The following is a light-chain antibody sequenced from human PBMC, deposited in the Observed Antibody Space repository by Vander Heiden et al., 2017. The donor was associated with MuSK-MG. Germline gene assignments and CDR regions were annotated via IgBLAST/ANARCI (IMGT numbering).Light chain of an antibody. CDR2: DAS. CDR1: QNIITY. CDR3: QESHFVPYT. V-gene: IGKV1-39*01. Sequence: DIQVTQSPSSLSASVGDRVTITCRASQNIITYLSWWQQKLGEAPRLLISDASNLQNGVPSRFSGSGSGTDFTLTIRSLQPDDFATYYCQESHFVPYTFGQGTNLEIK. J-gene: IGKJ2*01.